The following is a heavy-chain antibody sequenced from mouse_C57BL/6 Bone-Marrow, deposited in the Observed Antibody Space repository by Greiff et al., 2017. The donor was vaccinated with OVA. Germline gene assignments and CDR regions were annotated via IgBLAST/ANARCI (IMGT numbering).Heavy chain of an antibody. CDR3: AREGVFDY. V-gene: IGHV5-4*01. CDR1: GFTFSSYA. CDR2: ISDGGSYT. J-gene: IGHJ2*01. Sequence: EVKVVESGGGLVKPGGSLKLSCAASGFTFSSYAMSWVRQTPEKRLEWVATISDGGSYTYYPDNVQGRFTISRDNAKNNLYLQMSHLKSEDTAMYYCAREGVFDYWGQGTTLTVSS.